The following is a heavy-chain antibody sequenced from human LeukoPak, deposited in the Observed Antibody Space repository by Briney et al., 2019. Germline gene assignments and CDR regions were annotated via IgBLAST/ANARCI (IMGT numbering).Heavy chain of an antibody. CDR3: TRDRGAYNLYDY. CDR1: GFTFGDYA. CDR2: IRSKAYGETA. D-gene: IGHD1-1*01. J-gene: IGHJ4*02. V-gene: IGHV3-49*05. Sequence: KTGGSLRLSCTASGFTFGDYAMSWIRQAPGKGLEWVGFIRSKAYGETAHYAASVKGRFTVSRDDSKAIAYLQMNSLKTEDTAVYHCTRDRGAYNLYDYWGQGTLVTVSS.